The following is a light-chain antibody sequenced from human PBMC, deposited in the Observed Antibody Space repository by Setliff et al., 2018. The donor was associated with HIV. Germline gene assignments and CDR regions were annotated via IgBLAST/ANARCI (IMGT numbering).Light chain of an antibody. V-gene: IGLV2-11*01. J-gene: IGLJ1*01. CDR3: SSYTSTPLYV. CDR1: SSDVGGYNF. CDR2: DVN. Sequence: QSALTQPRSVSGSPGQSVTISCTGTSSDVGGYNFVSWYQQRPGKAPKLIIYDVNKRPSGVPDRFSGSKSGNTASLSISGLQGDDEADYYCSSYTSTPLYVFGTGTKVTV.